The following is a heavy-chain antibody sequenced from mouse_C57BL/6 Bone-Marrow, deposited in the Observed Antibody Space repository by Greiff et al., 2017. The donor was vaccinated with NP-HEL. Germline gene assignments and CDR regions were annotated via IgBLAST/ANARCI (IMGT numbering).Heavy chain of an antibody. D-gene: IGHD2-4*01. Sequence: LEESGAELARPGASVKLSCKASGYTFTSYGISWVKQRTGQGLEWIGEIYPRSGNTYYNEKFKGKATLTADKSSSTAYMELRSLTSEDSAVYFCARERAYYDYDWFAYWGQGTLVTVSA. CDR3: ARERAYYDYDWFAY. CDR2: IYPRSGNT. J-gene: IGHJ3*01. V-gene: IGHV1-81*01. CDR1: GYTFTSYG.